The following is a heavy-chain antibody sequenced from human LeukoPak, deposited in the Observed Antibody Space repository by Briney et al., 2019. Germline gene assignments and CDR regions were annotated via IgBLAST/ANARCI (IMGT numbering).Heavy chain of an antibody. D-gene: IGHD3-22*01. CDR1: GFIISSFD. Sequence: GGSLRLSCVVSGFIISSFDMHWVRQVPGKGLEWVASIRYDGSDKYYADSVKGRFTVSRDNSQNTLYLQMSSLTAEDTALYYCAKDRRDYFDTSSQSFDSWGQGTLVTVSS. J-gene: IGHJ4*02. V-gene: IGHV3-30*02. CDR3: AKDRRDYFDTSSQSFDS. CDR2: IRYDGSDK.